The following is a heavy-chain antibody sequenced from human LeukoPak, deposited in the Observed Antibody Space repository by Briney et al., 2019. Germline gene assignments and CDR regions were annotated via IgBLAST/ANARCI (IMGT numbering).Heavy chain of an antibody. D-gene: IGHD3-10*01. Sequence: GESLKISCQGSGYSFASYWIGWVRQMPGKGLEWMGLIYPGDSDTRYSPSFQGQVTFSADKSINTAFLQWSSLKASDTAMYYCARQHGSGSYYSRAIDYWGQGTLVTVSS. CDR1: GYSFASYW. CDR3: ARQHGSGSYYSRAIDY. J-gene: IGHJ4*02. V-gene: IGHV5-51*01. CDR2: IYPGDSDT.